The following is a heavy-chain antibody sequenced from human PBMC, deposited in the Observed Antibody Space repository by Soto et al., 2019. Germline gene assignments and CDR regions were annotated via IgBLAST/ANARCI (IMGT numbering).Heavy chain of an antibody. V-gene: IGHV3-9*01. J-gene: IGHJ4*02. D-gene: IGHD2-8*01. CDR1: GFSFDEYA. Sequence: EVQVAESGGGSVQPGRSQRLSCEASGFSFDEYAMHWVRQVPGKGLEWVSSINWNSGNIGYADSVRGRFTISRDNAKNSLYLQMNSLRPEDTAFYYCAKGTKYCSSGVCSVFDYWGQGTLVTVSS. CDR2: INWNSGNI. CDR3: AKGTKYCSSGVCSVFDY.